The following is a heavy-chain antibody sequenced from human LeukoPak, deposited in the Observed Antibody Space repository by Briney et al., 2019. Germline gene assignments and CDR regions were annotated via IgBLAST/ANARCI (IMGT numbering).Heavy chain of an antibody. J-gene: IGHJ6*03. CDR1: GYTFTSYF. D-gene: IGHD3-3*01. CDR2: INSSGGTT. CDR3: ATDPRTTVFGTFRYYYMDV. Sequence: ASVKVSCKASGYTFTSYFMHWVRQAPGQGLEWMGIINSSGGTTIYAQKFQGRVAMTRDTSINTAYMELSRLTSDDTAVYYCATDPRTTVFGTFRYYYMDVWGEGTTVAVSS. V-gene: IGHV1-46*01.